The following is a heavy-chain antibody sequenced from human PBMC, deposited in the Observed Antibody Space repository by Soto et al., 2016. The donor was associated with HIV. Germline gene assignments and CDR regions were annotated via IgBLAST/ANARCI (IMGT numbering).Heavy chain of an antibody. CDR2: INNDGSST. V-gene: IGHV3-74*01. CDR3: ARGGFPMDYYGMDV. J-gene: IGHJ6*02. CDR1: GFTFSNYW. Sequence: EVQLVESGGRLSSAWGGSLRLSCAASGFTFSNYWMHWVRQTPGKGLVWVSRINNDGSSTSYADSVKGRFTISRDNTKNTLYLQMNSLRAEDTAVYYCARGGFPMDYYGMDVWGQGTTVTVSS. D-gene: IGHD3-10*01.